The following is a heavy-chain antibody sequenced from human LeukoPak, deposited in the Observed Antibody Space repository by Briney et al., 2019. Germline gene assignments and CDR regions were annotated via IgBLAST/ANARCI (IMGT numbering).Heavy chain of an antibody. J-gene: IGHJ6*03. CDR3: ARGVVGAITASGYYYYMDV. D-gene: IGHD1-26*01. CDR2: INAYNGNT. Sequence: ASVKVSCKASGYTFTSYGFTWVRQAPGQGLEWMGWINAYNGNTHYAEKFQGRVTMTTDTSTSTAYMELRSLRFDDTAVFYCARGVVGAITASGYYYYMDVWGKGTTVTVS. V-gene: IGHV1-18*01. CDR1: GYTFTSYG.